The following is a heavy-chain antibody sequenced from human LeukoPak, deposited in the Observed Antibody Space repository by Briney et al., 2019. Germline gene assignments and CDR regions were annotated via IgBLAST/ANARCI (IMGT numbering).Heavy chain of an antibody. D-gene: IGHD2-15*01. Sequence: GRSLRLSCAASGFTFSSYGMHWVRQAPGKGLEWVAVIWYDGSNKYYADSVKGRFTISRDNSKNTLYLQMNSLRAEDTAVYYCARDQGYCSGGSCKFFNWFDPWGQGTLVTVSS. CDR1: GFTFSSYG. CDR2: IWYDGSNK. V-gene: IGHV3-33*01. CDR3: ARDQGYCSGGSCKFFNWFDP. J-gene: IGHJ5*02.